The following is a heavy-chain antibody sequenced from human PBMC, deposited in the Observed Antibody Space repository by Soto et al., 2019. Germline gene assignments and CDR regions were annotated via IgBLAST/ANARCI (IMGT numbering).Heavy chain of an antibody. J-gene: IGHJ4*02. CDR1: GGSINSASFH. CDR3: ARLRDCYHTSGYPQGFYFDY. Sequence: PSETLSLTCIVSGGSINSASFHWSWVRQRPGKGLEWIGHIFHSGSAYYNAFLKTRLSISVDTSKNQFSLKLNSVTAADTAVYYCARLRDCYHTSGYPQGFYFDYWGQGTLVTVSS. D-gene: IGHD3-22*01. CDR2: IFHSGSA. V-gene: IGHV4-31*03.